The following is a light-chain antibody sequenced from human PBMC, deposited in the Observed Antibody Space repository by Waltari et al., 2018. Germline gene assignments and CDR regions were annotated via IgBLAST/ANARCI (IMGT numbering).Light chain of an antibody. V-gene: IGLV2-23*02. CDR3: CSYAGRSTLV. CDR1: SSAVGSSNL. J-gene: IGLJ3*02. CDR2: EVN. Sequence: QSALTQPASVSGPPGQSITISCSGTSSAVGSSNLISWYQQHPGKVPTLMIYEVNKRPSGVSNRFSGSKSDNTASLTISGLQAEDEADYYCCSYAGRSTLVFGGGTKLTVL.